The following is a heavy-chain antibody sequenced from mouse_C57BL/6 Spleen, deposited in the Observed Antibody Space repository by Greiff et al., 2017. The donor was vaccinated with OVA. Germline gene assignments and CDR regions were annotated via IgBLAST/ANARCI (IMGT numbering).Heavy chain of an antibody. CDR3: ARDGDGFDY. D-gene: IGHD2-13*01. CDR1: GFTFSSYA. V-gene: IGHV5-4*01. CDR2: ISDGGSYT. Sequence: EVQLVESGGGLVKPGGSLKLSCAASGFTFSSYAMSWVRQTPEKRLEWVATISDGGSYTYYPDNVKGRFTISRDNAKSNMYLQISHLKSEDTAMYYCARDGDGFDYWGQGTTLTVSS. J-gene: IGHJ2*01.